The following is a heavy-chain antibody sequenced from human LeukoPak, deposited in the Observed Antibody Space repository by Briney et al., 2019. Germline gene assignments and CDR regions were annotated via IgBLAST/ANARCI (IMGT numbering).Heavy chain of an antibody. CDR3: AREGYCRSTSCFDP. V-gene: IGHV1-18*01. D-gene: IGHD2-2*01. CDR2: INAYNGNT. J-gene: IGHJ5*02. Sequence: ASVKVSCKASGYTFTGYGISWVRQAPGQGLEWMGWINAYNGNTNYAEKLQGRVTMTTDTSTSTAYMELRSLRPDDAAVYYCAREGYCRSTSCFDPWGQGTLVTVSS. CDR1: GYTFTGYG.